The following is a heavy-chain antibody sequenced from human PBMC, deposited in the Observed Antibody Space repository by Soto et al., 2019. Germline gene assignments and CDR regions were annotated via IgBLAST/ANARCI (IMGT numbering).Heavy chain of an antibody. CDR1: GYSFTSYW. V-gene: IGHV5-51*01. J-gene: IGHJ6*03. CDR3: ARHRKSYCSSTSCYSLNYYYYYYMDV. Sequence: GESLKISCKGSGYSFTSYWIGWVRQMPGKGLEWMGIIYPGDSDTRYSPSFQGQVTISADKSISTAYLQWSSLKASDTAMYYCARHRKSYCSSTSCYSLNYYYYYYMDVWGKGTTVTVSS. D-gene: IGHD2-2*01. CDR2: IYPGDSDT.